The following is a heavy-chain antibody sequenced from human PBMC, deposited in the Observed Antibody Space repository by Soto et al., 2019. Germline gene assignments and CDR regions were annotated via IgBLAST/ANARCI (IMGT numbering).Heavy chain of an antibody. V-gene: IGHV5-51*01. D-gene: IGHD3-3*01. J-gene: IGHJ6*03. Sequence: GDSLKISCRGSGYSFTSYWIGWVRQMPGKGLEWMGIIYPGDSDTRYSPSFQGQVTISADKSISTAYLQWSSLKASDTAMYYCARQRGERDFWSGYNYYYYYMGVWGKGTTVTVSS. CDR1: GYSFTSYW. CDR2: IYPGDSDT. CDR3: ARQRGERDFWSGYNYYYYYMGV.